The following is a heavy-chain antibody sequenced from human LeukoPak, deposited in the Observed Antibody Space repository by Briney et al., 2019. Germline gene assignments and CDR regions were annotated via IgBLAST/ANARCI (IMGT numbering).Heavy chain of an antibody. CDR1: GFTFSSYE. V-gene: IGHV3-48*03. Sequence: QTGGSLRLSCAASGFTFSSYEMNWVRQAPRRGLEGVSYMSSIGSTIYYADSVKGRFTISRDNAKNSLYLQMNSLRAEDTAVYYCARVGLRYFDWLQYTYGMDVWGQGTTVTVPS. CDR3: ARVGLRYFDWLQYTYGMDV. CDR2: MSSIGSTI. J-gene: IGHJ6*02. D-gene: IGHD3-9*01.